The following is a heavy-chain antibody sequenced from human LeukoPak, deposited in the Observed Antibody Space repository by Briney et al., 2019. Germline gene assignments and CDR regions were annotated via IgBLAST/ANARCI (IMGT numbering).Heavy chain of an antibody. J-gene: IGHJ4*02. CDR1: GFTFSSYG. CDR2: IRYDRSNK. D-gene: IGHD2-21*02. CDR3: AKDQFSYCGGDCYSDFDY. V-gene: IGHV3-30*02. Sequence: GGSLRLSCAASGFTFSSYGMHWVRQAPGKGLEWVAFIRYDRSNKYYADSVKGRFTISRDNSKNTLYLQMNSLRAEDTAVCYCAKDQFSYCGGDCYSDFDYWGQGTLVTVSS.